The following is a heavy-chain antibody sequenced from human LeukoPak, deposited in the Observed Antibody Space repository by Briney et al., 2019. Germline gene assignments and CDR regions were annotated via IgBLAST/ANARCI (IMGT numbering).Heavy chain of an antibody. CDR2: SDYSGST. CDR3: ARTSYYDRSGKTVWFDP. CDR1: GGSISSGGYY. D-gene: IGHD3-22*01. J-gene: IGHJ5*02. V-gene: IGHV4-31*03. Sequence: SETLTLTCTVSGGSISSGGYYWSWIRQHPGKGLEWIGYSDYSGSTYYNPSLKSRVTISVDTSKNQFSLKLSSVTAADTAVYYCARTSYYDRSGKTVWFDPWGQGTLVTVSS.